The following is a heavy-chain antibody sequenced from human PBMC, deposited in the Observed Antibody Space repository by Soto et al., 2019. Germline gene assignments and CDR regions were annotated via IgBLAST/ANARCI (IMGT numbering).Heavy chain of an antibody. CDR2: ISLYSDGT. V-gene: IGHV1-18*01. CDR3: ARVVPGAEAWFGP. CDR1: GYTFSNYG. Sequence: XSVKVSCKTSGYTFSNYGITWVRQAPGQPLEWLGWISLYSDGTNYAQKFQGRVSMTTDTSTTTAYMELRSLRSDDTAVYYCARVVPGAEAWFGPWGQGTLVTVSS. J-gene: IGHJ5*02.